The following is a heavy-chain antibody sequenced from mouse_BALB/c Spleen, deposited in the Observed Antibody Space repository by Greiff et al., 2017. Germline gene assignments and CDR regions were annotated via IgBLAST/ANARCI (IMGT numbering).Heavy chain of an antibody. CDR2: INPSTGYT. D-gene: IGHD4-1*01. V-gene: IGHV1-7*01. J-gene: IGHJ4*01. CDR1: GYTFTSYW. Sequence: QVQLKQSGAELAKPGASVKMSCKASGYTFTSYWMHWVKQRPGQGLEWIGYINPSTGYTEYNQKFKDKATLTADKSSSTAYMQLSSLTSEDSAVYYCARGGGTGAMDYWGQGTSVTVSS. CDR3: ARGGGTGAMDY.